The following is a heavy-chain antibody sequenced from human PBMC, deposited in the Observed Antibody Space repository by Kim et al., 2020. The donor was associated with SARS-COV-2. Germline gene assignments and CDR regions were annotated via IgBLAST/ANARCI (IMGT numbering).Heavy chain of an antibody. CDR2: IGGTGVRT. V-gene: IGHV3-64D*09. CDR1: GFAFSDYA. CDR3: VSLYCGGDCNY. J-gene: IGHJ4*02. D-gene: IGHD2-21*02. Sequence: GGSLRLSCSASGFAFSDYAMHWVRQAPGNRLEYISAIGGTGVRTFYADSVKGRFTISRDNSKNMLYLQMSSLRADDTGLYYCVSLYCGGDCNYWGQGTLVTVSS.